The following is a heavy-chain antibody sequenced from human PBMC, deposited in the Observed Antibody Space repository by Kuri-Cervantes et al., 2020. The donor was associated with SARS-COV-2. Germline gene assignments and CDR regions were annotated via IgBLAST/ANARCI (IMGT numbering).Heavy chain of an antibody. D-gene: IGHD4-23*01. V-gene: IGHV4-39*01. Sequence: GSLRLSCTVSGGSISSSSYYWGWIRQPPGKGLEWIGSIYYSGSTYYNPSLKSRVTISVDTSKNQFSLKLSSVTAADTAVYYCADFYGGFPGWGQGTLVTVSS. CDR2: IYYSGST. CDR1: GGSISSSSYY. J-gene: IGHJ4*02. CDR3: ADFYGGFPG.